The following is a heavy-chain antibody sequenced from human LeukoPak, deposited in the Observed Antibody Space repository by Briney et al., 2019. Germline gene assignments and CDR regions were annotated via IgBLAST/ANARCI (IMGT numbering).Heavy chain of an antibody. V-gene: IGHV3-74*01. CDR3: VSFYETY. CDR2: INSDGSWT. CDR1: GSDW. D-gene: IGHD2/OR15-2a*01. Sequence: GGSLRLSCAASGSDWMHWVRQAPGKGLVWVSHINSDGSWTSYADSVKGRFTISKDNAKNTVYPQMNNLRAEDTAVYYCVSFYETYWGRGTLVTVSS. J-gene: IGHJ4*02.